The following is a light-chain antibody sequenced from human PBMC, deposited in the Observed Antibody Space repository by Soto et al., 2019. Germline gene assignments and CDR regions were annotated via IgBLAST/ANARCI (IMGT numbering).Light chain of an antibody. CDR3: QQYDPSPRT. V-gene: IGKV3-20*01. CDR2: GAS. CDR1: QSVRNRY. J-gene: IGKJ1*01. Sequence: EIVLTQSPGTLSLSPGERATLFCRASQSVRNRYLAWYQQKPGQAPRLLIYGASTRATGIPDRFSDSGSGTDFTLTISRLEPEDFAVYYCQQYDPSPRTFGQGTKVEIK.